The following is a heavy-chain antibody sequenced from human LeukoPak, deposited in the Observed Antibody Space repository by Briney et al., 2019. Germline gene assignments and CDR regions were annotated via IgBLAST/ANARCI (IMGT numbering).Heavy chain of an antibody. D-gene: IGHD2-15*01. Sequence: ASVKVSCKASGYTFTSYAMHWVRQAPGQRLEWMGWINAGNGNTKYSQKFQGRVTITRDTSASTAYMELSSLRSEDTAVYYCARSYGSGGSCYPDYWGQGTLVTVSS. CDR3: ARSYGSGGSCYPDY. V-gene: IGHV1-3*01. J-gene: IGHJ4*02. CDR1: GYTFTSYA. CDR2: INAGNGNT.